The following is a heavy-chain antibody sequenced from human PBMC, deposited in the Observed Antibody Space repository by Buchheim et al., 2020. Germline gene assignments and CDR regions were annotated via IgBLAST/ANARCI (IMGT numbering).Heavy chain of an antibody. CDR1: GFTFSSYA. J-gene: IGHJ4*02. Sequence: QVQLVESGGGVVQPGRSLRLSCAASGFTFSSYAMHWVRQAPGKGLEWVAVISYDGSNKYYADSVKGRFTISRDNSKNKLYLQMNSPRAEDTAVYYCAKDLVYYGSGNSYYFDYWGQGTL. CDR2: ISYDGSNK. V-gene: IGHV3-30-3*01. CDR3: AKDLVYYGSGNSYYFDY. D-gene: IGHD3-10*01.